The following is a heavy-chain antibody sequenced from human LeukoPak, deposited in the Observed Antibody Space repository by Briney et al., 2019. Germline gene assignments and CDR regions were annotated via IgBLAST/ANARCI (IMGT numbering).Heavy chain of an antibody. CDR2: LIGSSGST. J-gene: IGHJ4*02. CDR3: AKGAYYQIEMGYFDS. V-gene: IGHV3-23*01. Sequence: GGSLRLSCAASGFTSINYAMNWVRQAPGKGLEWVSVLIGSSGSTDYADSVKGRFTISRDTSKNTVFLQMNSLRAEDTAIYYCAKGAYYQIEMGYFDSWGQGSMGTVSS. D-gene: IGHD1-26*01. CDR1: GFTSINYA.